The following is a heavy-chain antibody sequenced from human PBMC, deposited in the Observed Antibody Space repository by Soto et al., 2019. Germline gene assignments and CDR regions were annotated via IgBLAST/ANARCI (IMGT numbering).Heavy chain of an antibody. D-gene: IGHD1-26*01. Sequence: QVQLVESGGGVVQPGRSLRLSCAASGFTFSSYGMHWVRQAPGKGLEWVAVISYDGSNKYYADSLKGRFTISRDNSKNTLYLQMNSLRAEATAVYYCAKGLSGSYSGYWGQGTLVTVSS. CDR2: ISYDGSNK. CDR3: AKGLSGSYSGY. J-gene: IGHJ4*02. CDR1: GFTFSSYG. V-gene: IGHV3-30*18.